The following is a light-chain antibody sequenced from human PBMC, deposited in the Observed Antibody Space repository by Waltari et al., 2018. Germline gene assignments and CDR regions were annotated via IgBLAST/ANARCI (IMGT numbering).Light chain of an antibody. CDR2: SNN. J-gene: IGLJ3*02. V-gene: IGLV1-44*01. Sequence: QSVLTQPPSASGTPGQRVTISCSGSSSNIGSNTVNWYQQLPGTAPKLLIYSNNHRPSGVPDRSSGSKSGTSASLAISGLQSEDEADYYCAAWDDSLNGAWVFGGGTKLTVL. CDR1: SSNIGSNT. CDR3: AAWDDSLNGAWV.